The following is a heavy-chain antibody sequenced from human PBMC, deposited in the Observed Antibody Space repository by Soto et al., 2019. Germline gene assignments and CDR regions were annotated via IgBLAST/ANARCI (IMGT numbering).Heavy chain of an antibody. Sequence: SETLSLTCTVSGGSISSSSYYWGWIRQPPGKGLEWIGSIYYSGSTYYNPSLKSRVTISVDTSKNQFSLKLSSVTAADTAVYYCAKIAAAGILFDYWGQGTLVTVSS. V-gene: IGHV4-39*01. D-gene: IGHD6-13*01. CDR3: AKIAAAGILFDY. J-gene: IGHJ4*02. CDR1: GGSISSSSYY. CDR2: IYYSGST.